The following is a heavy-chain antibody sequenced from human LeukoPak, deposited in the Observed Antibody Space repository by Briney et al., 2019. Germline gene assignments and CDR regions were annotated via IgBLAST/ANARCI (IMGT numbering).Heavy chain of an antibody. V-gene: IGHV3-15*01. CDR1: GFTFSNAW. Sequence: GGSLRLSCTASGFTFSNAWMSWVRQAPGKGLEWVGRIKSKTDGGTTDYAAPVKGRFTILRDDSKNTLYLQMNSLKTEDTAVYYCTTGTLNYDVLTGYFSYYFDYWGQGTLVTVSS. CDR3: TTGTLNYDVLTGYFSYYFDY. J-gene: IGHJ4*02. D-gene: IGHD3-9*01. CDR2: IKSKTDGGTT.